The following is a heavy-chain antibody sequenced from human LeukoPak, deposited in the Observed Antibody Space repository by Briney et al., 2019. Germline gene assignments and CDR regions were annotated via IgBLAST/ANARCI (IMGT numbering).Heavy chain of an antibody. CDR1: GYTFTRND. CDR2: MNPNSGKT. Sequence: ASVKVSCKASGYTFTRNDINWVRQAPGQGLEWMGRMNPNSGKTVYAQKFQGRVTMARNTSISTAYMELSSLRSDDTAVYYCARGRLATIGEFWVYWGQGTLVTVSS. CDR3: ARGRLATIGEFWVY. J-gene: IGHJ4*02. D-gene: IGHD5-24*01. V-gene: IGHV1-8*01.